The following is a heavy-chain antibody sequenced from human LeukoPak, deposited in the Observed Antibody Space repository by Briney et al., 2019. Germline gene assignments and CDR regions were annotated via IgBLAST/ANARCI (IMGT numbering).Heavy chain of an antibody. CDR2: INSDGSST. CDR1: GFTFSSYW. CDR3: ARSTVTTPLDYSYYMDV. Sequence: GGSLRLSCAASGFTFSSYWMHWVRQAPGKGLVWVSRINSDGSSTSYADSVKGRFTISRDDAKNTLYLQMSSLRAEDTAVYYCARSTVTTPLDYSYYMDVWGKGTTVTVSS. J-gene: IGHJ6*03. D-gene: IGHD4-17*01. V-gene: IGHV3-74*01.